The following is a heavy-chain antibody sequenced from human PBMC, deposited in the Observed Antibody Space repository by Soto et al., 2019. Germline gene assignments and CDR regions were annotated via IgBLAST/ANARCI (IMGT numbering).Heavy chain of an antibody. CDR1: GDSVSSNSAA. D-gene: IGHD3-3*01. CDR3: APGGGGGYYDFWSGYYTGAYYYYMDV. J-gene: IGHJ6*03. Sequence: SQTLSLTCAISGDSVSSNSAAWNWIRQSPSRGLEWLGRTYYRSKWYNDYAVSVKSRITINPDTSKNQFPLQLNAVTPEDTAVYYRAPGGGGGYYDFWSGYYTGAYYYYMDVWGKGTTVTVSS. CDR2: TYYRSKWYN. V-gene: IGHV6-1*01.